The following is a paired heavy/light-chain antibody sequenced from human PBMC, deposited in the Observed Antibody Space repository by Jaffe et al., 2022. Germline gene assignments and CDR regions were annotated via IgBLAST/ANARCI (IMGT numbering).Heavy chain of an antibody. CDR3: ARESGGSCKFDP. D-gene: IGHD2-15*01. V-gene: IGHV1-2*02. Sequence: QVQLVQSGAEVKKPGASVKVSCKASGYTFTDYFIHWVRQAPGQGLEWMGCFNPNNGDTNFAQKFQGRVTMTRDTSINTAYMELSRLISDDTAVYYCARESGGSCKFDPWGQGTLVTVSS. CDR1: GYTFTDYF. J-gene: IGHJ5*02. CDR2: FNPNNGDT.
Light chain of an antibody. CDR1: SSDVGSYNF. V-gene: IGLV2-11*01. CDR3: CLYGGSYSV. J-gene: IGLJ2*01. CDR2: DVT. Sequence: QSALTQPRSVSGSPGQSVTISCTGTSSDVGSYNFVSWYQQYPGKAPKLMIYDVTKRPSGVPDRFSGSKSGNTASLTISGLQAEDEGDYYCCLYGGSYSVFGGGTRLTVL.